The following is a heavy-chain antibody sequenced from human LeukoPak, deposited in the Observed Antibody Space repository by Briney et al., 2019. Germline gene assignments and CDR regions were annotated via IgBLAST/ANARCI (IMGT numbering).Heavy chain of an antibody. Sequence: GSVKVSCKASGYTFTGYYMHWVRQAPGQGLEWMGWINPNSGGTNYAQKFQGRVTMTRDTSISTAYMELSRLRSDDTAVYYCARDIVANSNWFDPWGQGTLVTVSS. CDR3: ARDIVANSNWFDP. CDR2: INPNSGGT. CDR1: GYTFTGYY. J-gene: IGHJ5*02. V-gene: IGHV1-2*02. D-gene: IGHD5-12*01.